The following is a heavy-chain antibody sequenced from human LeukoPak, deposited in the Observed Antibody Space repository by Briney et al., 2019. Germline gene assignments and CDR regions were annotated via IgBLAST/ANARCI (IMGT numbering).Heavy chain of an antibody. J-gene: IGHJ5*02. CDR1: GYTFSGYY. V-gene: IGHV1-2*02. CDR3: ARAPPLINWFDP. CDR2: INPNSGT. Sequence: ASVKVSCKASGYTFSGYYIHWVRQGPGQGLEWMGWINPNSGTNYAQNFQGRVTMTRDTSISTAYMELSRLRSDDTAVYYCARAPPLINWFDPWGQGTLVTVSS.